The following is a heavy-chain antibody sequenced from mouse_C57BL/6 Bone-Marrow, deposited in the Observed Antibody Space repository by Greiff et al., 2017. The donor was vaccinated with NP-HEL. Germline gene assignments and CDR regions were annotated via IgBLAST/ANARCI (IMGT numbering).Heavy chain of an antibody. CDR1: GYTFTSYW. Sequence: VQLQQPGAELVKPGASLKLSCKASGYTFTSYWMHWVKQRPGQGLEWIGMIHPKSGSTNYNEKFKSKATLTVDKTSSTAYMQLSSLTSEDYAGYYCAREGSTPFDYWGQGTTLTVSS. V-gene: IGHV1-64*01. D-gene: IGHD1-1*01. CDR3: AREGSTPFDY. J-gene: IGHJ2*01. CDR2: IHPKSGST.